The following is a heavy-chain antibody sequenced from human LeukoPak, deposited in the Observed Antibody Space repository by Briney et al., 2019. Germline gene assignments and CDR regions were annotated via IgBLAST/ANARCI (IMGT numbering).Heavy chain of an antibody. Sequence: SETLSLTCTVSGDSISTYYWSWIRQPPGKGLEWIGYIYYRVTSDYNPSLKSRVTMSVDMSTRQISLKLSSVTAADTAVYYCARSGYCTNGVCYDAFDIWGQGTMVTVSS. CDR2: IYYRVTS. J-gene: IGHJ3*02. V-gene: IGHV4-59*01. CDR3: ARSGYCTNGVCYDAFDI. D-gene: IGHD2-8*01. CDR1: GDSISTYY.